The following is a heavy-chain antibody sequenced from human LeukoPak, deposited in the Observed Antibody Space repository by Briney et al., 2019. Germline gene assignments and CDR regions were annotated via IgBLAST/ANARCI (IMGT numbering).Heavy chain of an antibody. D-gene: IGHD3-9*01. V-gene: IGHV3-7*01. CDR1: GFTFSSYW. Sequence: GGSLRLSCAASGFTFSSYWMSWVRQAPGKGLEWVANIKQDGSEKYYVDSVKGRFTISRDNAKNSLYLQMNSLRAEDTAVYYCARDIRCFDWLRRRYYYYYMDVWGKGTTVTISS. CDR3: ARDIRCFDWLRRRYYYYYMDV. J-gene: IGHJ6*03. CDR2: IKQDGSEK.